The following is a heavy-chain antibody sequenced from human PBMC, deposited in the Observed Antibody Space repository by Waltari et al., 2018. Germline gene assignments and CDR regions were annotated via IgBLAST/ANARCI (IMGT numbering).Heavy chain of an antibody. CDR3: WANDY. J-gene: IGHJ4*02. Sequence: EVQLVEAGGGLVQPGGSLRLPCAASGFTFNYYWVHWVRQAPGKGLEWLANIKGDGSMTYYSDSVRGRFTISRDNAKNSVFLQMNSLTAEDTAVYYCWANDYWGQGTLVTVSS. CDR2: IKGDGSMT. V-gene: IGHV3-7*01. CDR1: GFTFNYYW.